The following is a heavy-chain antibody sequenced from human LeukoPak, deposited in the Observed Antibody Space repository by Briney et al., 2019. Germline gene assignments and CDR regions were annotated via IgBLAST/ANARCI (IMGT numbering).Heavy chain of an antibody. J-gene: IGHJ4*02. CDR1: GFTFSSYT. D-gene: IGHD6-13*01. Sequence: GGSLRLSCAASGFTFSSYTMNWVRQAPGKGLEWVASISSNEGDVYYADSVRGRFTISRDNARSSLHLLMDSLRAEDTAVYYCAKEGLYTSRWFYFESWGQGTLVTVSA. CDR2: ISSNEGDV. CDR3: AKEGLYTSRWFYFES. V-gene: IGHV3-21*01.